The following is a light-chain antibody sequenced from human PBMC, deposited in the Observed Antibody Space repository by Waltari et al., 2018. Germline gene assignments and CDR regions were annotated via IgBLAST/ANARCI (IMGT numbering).Light chain of an antibody. Sequence: IVMTQSPGSLAVSLGERATINCKSSQNVLYSSNNKNYIAWYQQKSGQPPKLLIYWTSTREAGVPDRFSGSGSGTDFALTISSLQAEDVAVYYCQQYYTTPWTFGQGTKVEIK. CDR3: QQYYTTPWT. V-gene: IGKV4-1*01. J-gene: IGKJ1*01. CDR2: WTS. CDR1: QNVLYSSNNKNY.